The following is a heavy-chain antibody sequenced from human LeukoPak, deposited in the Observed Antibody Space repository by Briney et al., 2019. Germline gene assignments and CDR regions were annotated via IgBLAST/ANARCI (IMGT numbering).Heavy chain of an antibody. J-gene: IGHJ3*02. Sequence: SETLSLTCRVYSGSFSDYFWSWIRQSPGKGLEWSGEIDDGGNTNYNPSLMSRVIVSMEKSKKQFSLVMRSVAAADTAVYYCARFSRITWGDWGDAFDIWGQGTTVIVSS. CDR1: SGSFSDYF. V-gene: IGHV4-34*01. CDR3: ARFSRITWGDWGDAFDI. CDR2: IDDGGNT. D-gene: IGHD2-21*02.